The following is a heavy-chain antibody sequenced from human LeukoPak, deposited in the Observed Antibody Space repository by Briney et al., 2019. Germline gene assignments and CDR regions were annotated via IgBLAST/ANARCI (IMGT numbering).Heavy chain of an antibody. V-gene: IGHV4-4*02. Sequence: SETLSRTCTVSGGSISSSNWWTWVRQPPGKGLEWIGEIYPGGSTNYKPSLQSRVTISIDKSRNQFSLKLTSVAAADTAVYYCARDLSPGGSPLYFDYWGQGTLVTVSS. CDR1: GGSISSSNW. CDR2: IYPGGST. D-gene: IGHD3-10*01. J-gene: IGHJ4*02. CDR3: ARDLSPGGSPLYFDY.